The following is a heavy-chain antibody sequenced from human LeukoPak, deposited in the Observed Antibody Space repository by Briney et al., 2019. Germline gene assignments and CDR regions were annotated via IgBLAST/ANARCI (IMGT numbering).Heavy chain of an antibody. CDR1: GDSISLYY. CDR2: TSFIGET. D-gene: IGHD1-1*01. CDR3: ARSQQLVRTFDS. J-gene: IGHJ4*02. Sequence: PSEALSLTCTVSGDSISLYYWSWIRQSPGKGLEWIGYTSFIGETNYNPSLKSRVTISQDTSKNQLSLRLSSVTAADTAVYYCARSQQLVRTFDSWGQGTLVTVSS. V-gene: IGHV4-59*01.